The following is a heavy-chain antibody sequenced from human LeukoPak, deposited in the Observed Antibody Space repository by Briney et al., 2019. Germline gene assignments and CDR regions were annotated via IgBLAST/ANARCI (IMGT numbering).Heavy chain of an antibody. V-gene: IGHV3-43D*03. J-gene: IGHJ6*03. Sequence: GGSLRLSCAASGFTFDDYAMHWVRQPPGKGLEWVSLISWDGGTTYYADSVKGRSTISRDNSKNSLYLQMNSLRAEDTALYFCAKNPWLDTYFYYMDVWGKGTTVTVSS. CDR1: GFTFDDYA. D-gene: IGHD6-19*01. CDR3: AKNPWLDTYFYYMDV. CDR2: ISWDGGTT.